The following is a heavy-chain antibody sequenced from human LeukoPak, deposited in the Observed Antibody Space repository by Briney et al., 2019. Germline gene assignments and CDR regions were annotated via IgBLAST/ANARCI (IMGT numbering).Heavy chain of an antibody. CDR1: GGTFSSYA. CDR3: ASQDSSGYYLIDY. Sequence: GASVKVSCKASGGTFSSYALSWVRQAPGQGLEWIGGITPILGIANYAQDLQGRGTITADKSTNTAYMELSSLRSEDTAVYYCASQDSSGYYLIDYWGQGTLVTVSS. D-gene: IGHD3-22*01. V-gene: IGHV1-69*10. CDR2: ITPILGIA. J-gene: IGHJ4*02.